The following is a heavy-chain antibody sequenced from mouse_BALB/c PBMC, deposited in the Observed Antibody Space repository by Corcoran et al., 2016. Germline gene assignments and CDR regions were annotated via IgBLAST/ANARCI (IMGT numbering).Heavy chain of an antibody. CDR3: ARGVKTWFAY. V-gene: IGHV14-3*02. J-gene: IGHJ3*01. CDR2: IDPANGNT. D-gene: IGHD2-2*01. CDR1: GFNIKDTY. Sequence: EVQLQRSGAELVMPGASVKMSCTASGFNIKDTYMHWVKQRPEQGLEWIGRIDPANGNTKYDQKFQGKATITADTSSNTAYLQLSSLTSEDTAVYYCARGVKTWFAYWGQGTLVTVSA.